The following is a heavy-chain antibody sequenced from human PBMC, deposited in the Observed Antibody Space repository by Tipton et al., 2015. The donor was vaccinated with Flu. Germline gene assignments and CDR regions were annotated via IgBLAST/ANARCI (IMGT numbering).Heavy chain of an antibody. Sequence: QSGAEVKKPGASVKVSCKASGYTFTSYYMHWVRQAPGQGLEWMGIINPSGGSTSYAQKFQGRVTMTRDTSTSTVYMELSSQRSEDTAVYHCARDTGGYDSSGYYPDYWGQGTLVTVSS. CDR2: INPSGGST. V-gene: IGHV1-46*01. J-gene: IGHJ4*02. CDR3: ARDTGGYDSSGYYPDY. D-gene: IGHD3-22*01. CDR1: GYTFTSYY.